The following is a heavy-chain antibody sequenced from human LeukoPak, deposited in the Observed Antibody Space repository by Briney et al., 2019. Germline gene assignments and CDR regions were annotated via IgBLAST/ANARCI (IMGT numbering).Heavy chain of an antibody. Sequence: PGGSLRLSCAASGFTVSSNYMSWVRQAPGKGLEWVSAISGSGGSTYYADSVKGRFTISRDNSKNTLYLQMNSLRAEDTAVYYCAKDGPRTGDTFDYWGQGTLVTVSS. V-gene: IGHV3-23*01. CDR3: AKDGPRTGDTFDY. D-gene: IGHD7-27*01. CDR2: ISGSGGST. J-gene: IGHJ4*02. CDR1: GFTVSSNY.